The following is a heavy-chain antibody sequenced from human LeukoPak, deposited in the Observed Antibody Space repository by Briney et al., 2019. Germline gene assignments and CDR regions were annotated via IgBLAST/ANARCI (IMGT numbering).Heavy chain of an antibody. Sequence: GESLKISCKGSGYTFTRYWIAWVRQMPGRGLEWMGIIYPGDSDTRYSPSFQGQVTISADKSINTAYLQWSSLKASDTAMYYCAGHTETATIGGGLGYWGQGTLVTVPS. CDR2: IYPGDSDT. V-gene: IGHV5-51*01. CDR3: AGHTETATIGGGLGY. D-gene: IGHD5-12*01. CDR1: GYTFTRYW. J-gene: IGHJ4*02.